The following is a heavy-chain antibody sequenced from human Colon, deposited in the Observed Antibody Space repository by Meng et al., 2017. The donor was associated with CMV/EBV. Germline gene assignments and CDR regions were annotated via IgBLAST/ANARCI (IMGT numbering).Heavy chain of an antibody. V-gene: IGHV3-66*02. CDR3: ARKDSTGWDYFDH. CDR1: GCMFSIKY. D-gene: IGHD2-8*02. CDR2: IYSDGKT. J-gene: IGHJ4*02. Sequence: SCAASGCMFSIKYMSWVRQAPGKGLEWVSGIYSDGKTDYADSVKGRFTISRDNSKNTLFLQMNSLRGEDTAVYYCARKDSTGWDYFDHWGQGTLVTVSS.